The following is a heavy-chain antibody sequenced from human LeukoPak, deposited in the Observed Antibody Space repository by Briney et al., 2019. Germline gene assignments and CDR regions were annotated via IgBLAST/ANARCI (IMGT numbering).Heavy chain of an antibody. CDR2: IKQDGSEK. D-gene: IGHD2-15*01. CDR3: ARDLEEYCSGGSCSLFDY. V-gene: IGHV3-7*01. Sequence: GGSLRLSCAASGFTFSTYRMSWVRQAPGKGLEWVANIKQDGSEKHYVDPVKGRFTISRDNAKNSLYLQMNSLRAEDTAVYYCARDLEEYCSGGSCSLFDYWGQGTLVTVSS. J-gene: IGHJ4*02. CDR1: GFTFSTYR.